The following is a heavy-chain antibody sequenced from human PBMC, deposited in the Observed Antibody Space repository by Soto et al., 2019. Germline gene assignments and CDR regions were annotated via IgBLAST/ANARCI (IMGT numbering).Heavy chain of an antibody. D-gene: IGHD5-12*01. CDR3: ARESGGATATLDYYYFYMDV. Sequence: QVQLVQSGAEVKKPGASVTVSCRSSGDPFNDYYIHGVRQAPGQGLEWMGWINPNGGVTKYAQKFQGWVSMTRDTSIRTVYMQLSRLRSDDTAVYYCARESGGATATLDYYYFYMDVWGTGTTVTVSS. CDR2: INPNGGVT. CDR1: GDPFNDYY. V-gene: IGHV1-2*04. J-gene: IGHJ6*03.